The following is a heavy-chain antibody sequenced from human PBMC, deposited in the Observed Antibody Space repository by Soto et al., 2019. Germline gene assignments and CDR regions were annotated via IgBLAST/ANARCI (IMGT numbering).Heavy chain of an antibody. CDR3: TRGGLRYGMDV. Sequence: GGSLRLSCAASGFTFSDYYMSWIRQAPGKGLEWVSYISSSGTTIYYADSVKGRFTISRDNSKNTLYLQMNSLRAEDTAVYYCTRGGLRYGMDVWGQGTTVTVSS. V-gene: IGHV3-11*01. CDR2: ISSSGTTI. CDR1: GFTFSDYY. D-gene: IGHD3-16*01. J-gene: IGHJ6*02.